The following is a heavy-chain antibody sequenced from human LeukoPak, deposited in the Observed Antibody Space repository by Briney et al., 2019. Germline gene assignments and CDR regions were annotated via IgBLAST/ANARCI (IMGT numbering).Heavy chain of an antibody. CDR3: ARHVYSSGEDS. Sequence: ASVKVSCKASGYIFTNYYMHWLRQAPGQGLEWMGWINPRSGGTNFAQKFQGRVTMTRDTSISAAYMGLSRLRSDDTAVYYCARHVYSSGEDSWGQGTLVTVSS. CDR2: INPRSGGT. J-gene: IGHJ4*02. V-gene: IGHV1-2*02. CDR1: GYIFTNYY. D-gene: IGHD2-21*01.